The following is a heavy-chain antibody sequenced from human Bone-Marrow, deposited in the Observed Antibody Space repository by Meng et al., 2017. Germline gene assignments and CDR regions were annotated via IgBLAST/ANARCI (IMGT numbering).Heavy chain of an antibody. J-gene: IGHJ5*02. D-gene: IGHD6-13*01. V-gene: IGHV4-4*02. CDR1: GGSISSSNW. CDR2: IYHSGST. Sequence: QVQLQEPGPGLVKPSGTLSLTCAVSGGSISSSNWWSWVRQPPGKGLEWIGEIYHSGSTNYNPSLKSRVTISVDKSKNQFSLKLSSVTAADTAVYYCARVSLQATIAAAGVVWFDPWGQGTLVTVSS. CDR3: ARVSLQATIAAAGVVWFDP.